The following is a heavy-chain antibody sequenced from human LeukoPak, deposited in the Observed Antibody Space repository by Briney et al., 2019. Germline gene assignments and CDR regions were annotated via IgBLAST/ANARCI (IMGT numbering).Heavy chain of an antibody. V-gene: IGHV1-69*15. CDR3: ARKLRLGGNWFDP. CDR2: IIPISGTT. CDR1: GGTFTSYA. J-gene: IGHJ5*02. Sequence: SVKVSCKTSGGTFTSYAITWERQAPGQGLEWMGKIIPISGTTNYAQKFQGRVTFTADESTSTAYMELSSLRSEDTALYYCARKLRLGGNWFDPWGQGTLVTVSS. D-gene: IGHD1-26*01.